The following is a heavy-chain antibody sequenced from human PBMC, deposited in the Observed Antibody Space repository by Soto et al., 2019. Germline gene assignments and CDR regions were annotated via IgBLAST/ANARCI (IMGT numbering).Heavy chain of an antibody. D-gene: IGHD2-2*01. J-gene: IGHJ5*02. V-gene: IGHV4-39*01. Sequence: SETLSLTCTVSGGSIARSTYYWAWIRQPPGKGLEWIGSIYYSGTTYYNPSLKSRVTISVDTSKNQFSLKLTSVTAADTAVYYCATLYVVVPSAQNWFDPWGQGTLVTVSS. CDR2: IYYSGTT. CDR3: ATLYVVVPSAQNWFDP. CDR1: GGSIARSTYY.